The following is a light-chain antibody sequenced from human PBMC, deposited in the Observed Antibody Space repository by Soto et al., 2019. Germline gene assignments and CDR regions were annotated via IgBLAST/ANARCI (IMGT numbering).Light chain of an antibody. CDR3: QQYHSYWT. V-gene: IGKV1-5*01. J-gene: IGKJ1*01. CDR1: QNIRSR. Sequence: DIQMTQSPSSLSASVGDRVTITCQASQNIRSRLAWFQQKPGKAPKLLIYDASSLESGVPQRFSGSGSGREFTLIISSLQTDDFSTYYCQQYHSYWTFGQGTNVDIK. CDR2: DAS.